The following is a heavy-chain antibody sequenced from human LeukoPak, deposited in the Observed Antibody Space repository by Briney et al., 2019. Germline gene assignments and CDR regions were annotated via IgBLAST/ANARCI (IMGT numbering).Heavy chain of an antibody. V-gene: IGHV3-43*02. D-gene: IGHD1-14*01. J-gene: IGHJ4*02. Sequence: QPGGSLRLSCAASGFPFDDYAMHWVRQTPGKGLECVSLTSEDGGDTWYADPVKGRFTISRDNSKNSLYLQMNSLRAEDTAFYYCAKDKTRGPGDYWGQGTLVTVSS. CDR1: GFPFDDYA. CDR2: TSEDGGDT. CDR3: AKDKTRGPGDY.